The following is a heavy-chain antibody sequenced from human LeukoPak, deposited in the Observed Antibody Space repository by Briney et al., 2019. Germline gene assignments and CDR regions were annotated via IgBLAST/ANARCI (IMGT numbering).Heavy chain of an antibody. V-gene: IGHV4-39*07. CDR3: ARDRGGSYYDYPSIWFDP. J-gene: IGHJ5*02. CDR2: IYYSGST. CDR1: GGSISSSSYY. D-gene: IGHD1-26*01. Sequence: SETLSLTCTVSGGSISSSSYYWGWIRQPPGKGLEWIGSIYYSGSTYYNPSLKSRVTISVDTSKNQFSLKLSSVTAADTAVYYCARDRGGSYYDYPSIWFDPWGQGTLVTVSS.